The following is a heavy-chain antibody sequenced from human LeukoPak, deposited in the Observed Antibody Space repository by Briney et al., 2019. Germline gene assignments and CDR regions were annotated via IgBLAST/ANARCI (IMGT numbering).Heavy chain of an antibody. V-gene: IGHV4-38-2*01. CDR2: IYHSGST. J-gene: IGHJ5*02. CDR3: ARGRLKSITGTLPRFDP. D-gene: IGHD1-20*01. CDR1: GYSISSGYY. Sequence: SETLSLTCAVSGYSISSGYYWGWIRQPPGKGLEWIGSIYHSGSTYYNPSLKSRVTISVDTSKNQFSLKLSSVTAADTAVYYCARGRLKSITGTLPRFDPWGQGTLVTVSS.